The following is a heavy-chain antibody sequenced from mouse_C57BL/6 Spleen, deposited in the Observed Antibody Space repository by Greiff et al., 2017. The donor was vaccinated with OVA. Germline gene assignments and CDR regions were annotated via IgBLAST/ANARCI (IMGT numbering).Heavy chain of an antibody. CDR1: GYSFTGYY. CDR3: ARTPSTVVAPYYAMDY. CDR2: INPSTGGT. Sequence: EVQLQQSGPELVKPGASVKISCTASGYSFTGYYMNWVKQSPEKSLEWIGEINPSTGGTTYNQKFKAKATLTVDKSSSTAYMQLKSLTSEDSAVYYCARTPSTVVAPYYAMDYWGQGTSVTVSS. D-gene: IGHD1-1*01. V-gene: IGHV1-42*01. J-gene: IGHJ4*01.